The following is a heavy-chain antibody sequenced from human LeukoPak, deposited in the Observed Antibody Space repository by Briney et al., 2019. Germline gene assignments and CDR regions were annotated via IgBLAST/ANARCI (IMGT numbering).Heavy chain of an antibody. V-gene: IGHV3-23*01. Sequence: PGGSLRLPCAASGFTFSGYAMSWVRQAAGKGLEGVSAISGSGGGTYYADSVKGRFTTSRDNSKNTLYLQMNSLRAEDTAVYYCAKMGDGSGTYPPSYYFDYWGQGTLVTVSS. CDR1: GFTFSGYA. J-gene: IGHJ4*02. CDR3: AKMGDGSGTYPPSYYFDY. D-gene: IGHD3-10*01. CDR2: ISGSGGGT.